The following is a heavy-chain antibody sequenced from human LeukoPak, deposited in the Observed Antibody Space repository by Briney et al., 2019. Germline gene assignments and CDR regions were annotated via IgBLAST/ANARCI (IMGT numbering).Heavy chain of an antibody. CDR3: ARSRGVRGSPFVY. J-gene: IGHJ4*02. CDR1: GFTFSSYS. CDR2: ISSSSSYI. Sequence: PGGSLRLSCAASGFTFSSYSMNWVRQAPGKGLEWVSSISSSSSYIYYADSVKGRFTISRDNAKNSLYLQMNSLRAEDTAVYYCARSRGVRGSPFVYWGQGTLVTVSS. D-gene: IGHD3-10*01. V-gene: IGHV3-21*04.